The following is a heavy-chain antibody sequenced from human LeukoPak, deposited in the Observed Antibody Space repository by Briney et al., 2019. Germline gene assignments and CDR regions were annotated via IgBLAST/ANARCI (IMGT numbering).Heavy chain of an antibody. V-gene: IGHV5-51*01. J-gene: IGHJ4*02. CDR3: ARPSRGSSPQYPFDY. D-gene: IGHD6-6*01. CDR2: IYPGDSDT. CDR1: GYNFTNYW. Sequence: GESLKISCKGFGYNFTNYWIGWVRQMPGKGLEWMGIIYPGDSDTTYSPSFQGQVTISADKSISTAYLQWSSLKASDTAMYYCARPSRGSSPQYPFDYWGQGTLVTVSS.